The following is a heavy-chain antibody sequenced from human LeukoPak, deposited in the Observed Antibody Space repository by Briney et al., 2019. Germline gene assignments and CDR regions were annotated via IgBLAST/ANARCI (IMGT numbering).Heavy chain of an antibody. V-gene: IGHV4-61*02. CDR1: GGSISSGSYY. D-gene: IGHD6-19*01. Sequence: SETLSLTCTVSGGSISSGSYYWSWIRQPAGKGLEWIGRIYTSGSTNYNPSLKSRVTISVDTSKNQFSLKLSSVTAADTAVYYCARISIAVAGTDYWGQGTLVTVSS. J-gene: IGHJ4*02. CDR2: IYTSGST. CDR3: ARISIAVAGTDY.